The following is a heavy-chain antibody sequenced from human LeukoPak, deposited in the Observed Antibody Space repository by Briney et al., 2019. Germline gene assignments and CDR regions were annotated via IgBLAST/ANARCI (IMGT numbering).Heavy chain of an antibody. Sequence: SQTLSLTCAISGDSVSSNNAAWNWIRQSPSRGLEWLGRTYYRSKWYNDYAVSVKSRITINPDTSKNQFSLQLNSVTPEDTAVYYCARGHYYDSSGYRPLDYWGQGTLVTVSS. CDR1: GDSVSSNNAA. CDR3: ARGHYYDSSGYRPLDY. D-gene: IGHD3-22*01. J-gene: IGHJ4*02. CDR2: TYYRSKWYN. V-gene: IGHV6-1*01.